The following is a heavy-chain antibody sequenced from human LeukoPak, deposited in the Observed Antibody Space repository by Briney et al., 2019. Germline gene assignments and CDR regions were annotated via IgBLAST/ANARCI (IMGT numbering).Heavy chain of an antibody. CDR2: LWSDGSNR. V-gene: IGHV3-33*01. CDR3: AGDPPQSGFAFDI. D-gene: IGHD3-22*01. J-gene: IGHJ3*02. CDR1: GFAFSNYA. Sequence: GGSLRLSCAASGFAFSNYAIHWVRQAPGKGLEWVAFLWSDGSNRHYADSVKGRFTISRDNTKNTVHLQMDSLRAEDTAVYYCAGDPPQSGFAFDIWGQGTMVTVSS.